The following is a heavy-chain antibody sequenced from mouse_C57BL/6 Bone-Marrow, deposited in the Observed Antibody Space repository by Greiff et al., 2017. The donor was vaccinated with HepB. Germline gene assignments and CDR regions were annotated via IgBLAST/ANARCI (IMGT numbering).Heavy chain of an antibody. J-gene: IGHJ1*03. V-gene: IGHV1-9*01. Sequence: VKLMESGAELMKPGASVKLSCKATGYTFTGYWIEWVKQRTGHGLEWIGEILPGSGSTNYNEKFKGKATFTADTSSNTAYMQLSSLTTEDSAIYYCERRRDYDGDWYFEVWGTGTTVTVAS. CDR2: ILPGSGST. CDR1: GYTFTGYW. CDR3: ERRRDYDGDWYFEV. D-gene: IGHD2-4*01.